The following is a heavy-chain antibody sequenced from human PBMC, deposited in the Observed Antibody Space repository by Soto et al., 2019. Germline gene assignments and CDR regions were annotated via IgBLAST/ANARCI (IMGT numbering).Heavy chain of an antibody. V-gene: IGHV1-2*04. CDR2: INPNSGGT. D-gene: IGHD2-2*01. CDR3: ARDRGATADIVVVPAAVYGMDV. Sequence: ASVKVSCKASGYTFTGYYMHWVRQAPGQGLEWMGWINPNSGGTNYAQKFQGWVTMTRDTSISTAYMELSRLRSDDTAVYYCARDRGATADIVVVPAAVYGMDVWGQGTTVTVSS. J-gene: IGHJ6*02. CDR1: GYTFTGYY.